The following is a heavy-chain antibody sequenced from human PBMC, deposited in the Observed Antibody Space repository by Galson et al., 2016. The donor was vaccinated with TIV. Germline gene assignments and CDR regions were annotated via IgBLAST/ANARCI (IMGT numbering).Heavy chain of an antibody. Sequence: SLRLSCAASGFNFEDYAMHWVRQAPGKGLEWVSGTTWNGTSIGFADSVKGRFTISRDNAKNSLYLQMNSLRPEDTAVYFCARSQSGPSQLDYWGQGTLVTVSS. CDR3: ARSQSGPSQLDY. CDR1: GFNFEDYA. J-gene: IGHJ4*02. D-gene: IGHD3-10*01. CDR2: TTWNGTSI. V-gene: IGHV3-9*01.